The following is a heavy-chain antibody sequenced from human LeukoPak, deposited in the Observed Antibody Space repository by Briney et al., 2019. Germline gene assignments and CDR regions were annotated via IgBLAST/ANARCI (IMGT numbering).Heavy chain of an antibody. CDR2: IYYSGST. CDR1: GGSISSYY. D-gene: IGHD4-17*01. CDR3: ARATVTTMGPFDP. J-gene: IGHJ5*02. V-gene: IGHV4-59*01. Sequence: SETLSLTCTVAGGSISSYYWSWIRQPPGKGLEWIGYIYYSGSTNYNPSLKSRITISVDTSKNKFSLKLSSVTAADTAIYYCARATVTTMGPFDPWGQGTLVTVSS.